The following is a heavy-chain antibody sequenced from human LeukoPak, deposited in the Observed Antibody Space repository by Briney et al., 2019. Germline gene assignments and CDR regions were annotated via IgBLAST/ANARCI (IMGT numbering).Heavy chain of an antibody. CDR3: ARVKPKPVLLWFGELYGYYFDY. D-gene: IGHD3-10*01. Sequence: SETLSLTCAVYGWSFSGYYWSWIRQPPRKGLEWIGEINHSGSTNYNPSLKSRVTISVDTSKNQFSLKLSSVTAADTAVYYCARVKPKPVLLWFGELYGYYFDYWGQGTLVTVSS. V-gene: IGHV4-34*01. CDR1: GWSFSGYY. J-gene: IGHJ4*02. CDR2: INHSGST.